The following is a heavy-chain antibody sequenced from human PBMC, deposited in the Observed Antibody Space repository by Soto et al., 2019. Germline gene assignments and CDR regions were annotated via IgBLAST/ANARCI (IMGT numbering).Heavy chain of an antibody. J-gene: IGHJ6*02. CDR3: ARGGYCSGGSCHPYYYYGMDV. CDR1: GYTFTSYY. Sequence: ASVKVSCKASGYTFTSYYMHWVRQAPGQGLEWMGIINPSGGSTSYAQKFQGRVTMTRDTSASTVYMELSSLRSEDTAVYYCARGGYCSGGSCHPYYYYGMDVWGQGTTVTVSS. D-gene: IGHD2-15*01. CDR2: INPSGGST. V-gene: IGHV1-46*01.